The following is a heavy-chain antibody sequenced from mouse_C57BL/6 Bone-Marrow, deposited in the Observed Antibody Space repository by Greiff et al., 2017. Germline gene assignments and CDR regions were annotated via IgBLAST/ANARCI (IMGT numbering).Heavy chain of an antibody. D-gene: IGHD4-1*01. J-gene: IGHJ2*01. CDR1: GYAFSSYW. V-gene: IGHV1-80*01. CDR2: IYPGDGDT. Sequence: QVQLQQSGAELVKPGASVKISCKASGYAFSSYWMNWVKQRPGKGLEWIGQIYPGDGDTNYNGKFKGKATLTADKSSSTAYMQLSSLTSEDSAVYFCARLGLGSNYFDYWGQGTTLTVSS. CDR3: ARLGLGSNYFDY.